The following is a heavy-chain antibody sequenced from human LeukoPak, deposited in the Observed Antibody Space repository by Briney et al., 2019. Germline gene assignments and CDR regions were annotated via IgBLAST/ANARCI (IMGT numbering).Heavy chain of an antibody. J-gene: IGHJ6*02. CDR3: AKDIVGTGYYFGMDV. CDR2: ISSTGGRI. Sequence: GGSLRLSCAASGVSFSNYAMNWVRQAPGKGLEWVSVISSTGGRINYADSVKGRFTISRDNSKNTVSLQMNSLRAEDTAVYYCAKDIVGTGYYFGMDVWGQGTTVPVSS. CDR1: GVSFSNYA. D-gene: IGHD5-12*01. V-gene: IGHV3-23*01.